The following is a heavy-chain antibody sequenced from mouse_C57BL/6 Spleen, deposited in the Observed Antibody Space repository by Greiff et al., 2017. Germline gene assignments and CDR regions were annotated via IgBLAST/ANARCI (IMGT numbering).Heavy chain of an antibody. Sequence: QVQLQQSGAELVKPGASVKLSCKASGYTFTSYWMHWVKQRPGRGLEWIGRIDPNNGGTKYNEKFKGKATLTADKPSSTAYMQLSSLTSEDSAVYYCARGCYYGRYYAMDYWGQGTSVTVSS. V-gene: IGHV1-72*01. CDR2: IDPNNGGT. J-gene: IGHJ4*01. CDR1: GYTFTSYW. CDR3: ARGCYYGRYYAMDY. D-gene: IGHD1-1*01.